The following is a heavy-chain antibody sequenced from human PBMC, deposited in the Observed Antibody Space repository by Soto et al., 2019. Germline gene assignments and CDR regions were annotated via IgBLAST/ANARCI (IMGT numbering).Heavy chain of an antibody. CDR1: GYTFISFY. J-gene: IGHJ4*02. CDR3: ASVATVSRPCYFDY. D-gene: IGHD4-17*01. CDR2: INPNGGST. Sequence: ASVKVSCKASGYTFISFYVHWVRQPPGQGLEWMGVINPNGGSTAYAQKFQGRVTMTRDTSTSSVYMELSSQRSEATAVYYCASVATVSRPCYFDYWGQGALVTVSS. V-gene: IGHV1-46*01.